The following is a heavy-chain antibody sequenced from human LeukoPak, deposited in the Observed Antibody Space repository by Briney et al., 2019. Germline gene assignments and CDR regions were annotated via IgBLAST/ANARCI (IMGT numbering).Heavy chain of an antibody. CDR3: ARASRFYYGLDV. Sequence: SETLSVTCGVYGGSLRTYYWTWVRQPPGKGLEWIGEVNHIGTTNYNPTLESRVTISVDTAKNHLSLKLTSVTAADAAVYYCARASRFYYGLDVWGQGTTVTVSS. CDR1: GGSLRTYY. CDR2: VNHIGTT. V-gene: IGHV4-34*01. J-gene: IGHJ6*02.